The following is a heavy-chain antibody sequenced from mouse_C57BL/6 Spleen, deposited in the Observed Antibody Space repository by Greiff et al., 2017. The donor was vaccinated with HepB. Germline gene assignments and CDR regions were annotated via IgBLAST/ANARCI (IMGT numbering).Heavy chain of an antibody. J-gene: IGHJ3*01. V-gene: IGHV1-50*01. CDR1: GYTFTSCW. D-gene: IGHD2-3*01. CDR3: ASYDGTGFAY. CDR2: IDPSDSYT. Sequence: QVQLQQPGAELVKPGASVKLSCKASGYTFTSCWMQWVKQRPGQGLEWIGEIDPSDSYTNYNQKFKGKATLTVDTSSSTAYMQLSSLTSEDSAVYYCASYDGTGFAYWGQGTLVTVSA.